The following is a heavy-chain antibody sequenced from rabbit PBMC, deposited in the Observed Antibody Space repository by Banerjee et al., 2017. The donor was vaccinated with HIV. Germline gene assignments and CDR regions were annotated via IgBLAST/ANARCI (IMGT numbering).Heavy chain of an antibody. J-gene: IGHJ4*01. CDR1: GFDLSSYYY. CDR3: ARAAYGGYAYAYFNL. CDR2: IYTSSGTT. D-gene: IGHD6-1*01. Sequence: QQQLEESGGGLVKPGGTLTLTCKASGFDLSSYYYMCWVRQAPGKGLELIACIYTSSGTTWYASWVNGRFTNSRSTSLNTVDLKMTSLTAADTATYFCARAAYGGYAYAYFNLWGPGTLVTVS. V-gene: IGHV1S43*01.